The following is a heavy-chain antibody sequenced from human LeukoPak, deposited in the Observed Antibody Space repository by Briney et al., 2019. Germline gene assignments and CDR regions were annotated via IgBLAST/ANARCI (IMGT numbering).Heavy chain of an antibody. Sequence: SETMSLTCTVSAGPISSGGYYWRWLRQHPGKGLECIGYSDYSRSTNYNPSLKSRVTISVDTSKNQFSLKLSSVTAADTAVYYCATHVSGGYNIYYFDYWGQGTLVTVSS. J-gene: IGHJ4*02. CDR3: ATHVSGGYNIYYFDY. D-gene: IGHD5-24*01. CDR2: SDYSRST. V-gene: IGHV4-31*03. CDR1: AGPISSGGYY.